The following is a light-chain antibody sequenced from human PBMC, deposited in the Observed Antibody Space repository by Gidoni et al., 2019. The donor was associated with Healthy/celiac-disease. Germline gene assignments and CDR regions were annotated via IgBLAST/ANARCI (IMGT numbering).Light chain of an antibody. CDR3: CSYAGSVV. V-gene: IGLV2-23*01. Sequence: QSALTQPASVSGSPGRSITISCTGTSSDVGSYNLVSWYQPHPGKAPKLLIYEGSKRPSGVSNRFSGSKSGNTASLTISGLQAEDEADYYCCSYAGSVVFGGGTKLTVL. CDR2: EGS. CDR1: SSDVGSYNL. J-gene: IGLJ2*01.